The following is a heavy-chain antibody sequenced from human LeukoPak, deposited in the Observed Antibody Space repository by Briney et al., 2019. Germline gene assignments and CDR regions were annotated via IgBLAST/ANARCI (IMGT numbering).Heavy chain of an antibody. CDR1: GGSVSSSSYY. Sequence: SETLSLTCTVSGGSVSSSSYYWGWIRQPPGKGLEWIGSIYYSGSTYYNPSLKSRVTISVDTSKNQFSLKLSSVTASDTAVYYCARAKGWGLRPYYMDVWGKGTTVTVSS. D-gene: IGHD2-21*02. V-gene: IGHV4-39*07. CDR2: IYYSGST. CDR3: ARAKGWGLRPYYMDV. J-gene: IGHJ6*03.